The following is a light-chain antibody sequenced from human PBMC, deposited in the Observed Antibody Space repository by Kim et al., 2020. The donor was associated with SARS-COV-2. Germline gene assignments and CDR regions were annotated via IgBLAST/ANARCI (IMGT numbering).Light chain of an antibody. CDR3: HQYSSHSHT. CDR2: DAS. Sequence: DIQMTQSPSTLSASVGDRVTLTCRASQSINNWLAWYQQKPGKAPKVLIYDASSLESGVPSRFSGSGSGTEFTLTITRLQPDDYATYYCHQYSSHSHTFGQGTKVDIK. V-gene: IGKV1-5*01. CDR1: QSINNW. J-gene: IGKJ1*01.